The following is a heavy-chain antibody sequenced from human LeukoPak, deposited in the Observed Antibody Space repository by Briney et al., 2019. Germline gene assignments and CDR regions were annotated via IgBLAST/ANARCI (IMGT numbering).Heavy chain of an antibody. J-gene: IGHJ4*02. CDR1: GFSFDSHA. CDR3: AKDPEAGLTGYFDF. Sequence: GGSLRLSCAASGFSFDSHAMSWVRQAPGKRLEWVSAISGGDDSAFYGDSVKGRFTISRDNSKNTLYLQLNSLRAEDTAIYYCAKDPEAGLTGYFDFWGQGTLVTVSS. D-gene: IGHD6-13*01. V-gene: IGHV3-23*01. CDR2: ISGGDDSA.